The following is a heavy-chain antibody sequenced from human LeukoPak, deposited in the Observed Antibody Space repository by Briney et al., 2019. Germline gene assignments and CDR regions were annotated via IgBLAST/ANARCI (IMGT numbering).Heavy chain of an antibody. V-gene: IGHV3-33*01. J-gene: IGHJ4*02. CDR1: GFTFSSYG. D-gene: IGHD6-13*01. CDR3: ASAQGIAAAGDY. CDR2: IWYDGSSK. Sequence: GGSLRLSCAASGFTFSSYGMHWVRQAPGKGLEWVAAIWYDGSSKYYADSVKGRFTISRDNSKNTLYLQMNSLRAEDTAVYYCASAQGIAAAGDYWGQGTLVTVSS.